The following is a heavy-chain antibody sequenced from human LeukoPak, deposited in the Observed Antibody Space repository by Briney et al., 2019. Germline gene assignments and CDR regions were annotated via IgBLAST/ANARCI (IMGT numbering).Heavy chain of an antibody. Sequence: NPSETLSLTCTVSGGSISSSSYYWGWIRQPPGKGLEWIGSIDYSGSTYYNPSLKSRVTISVDTSKNQFSLKLSSVTAADTAVYYCARHTSYYYGSGSRNYYYYYMDVWGKGTTVTVSS. V-gene: IGHV4-39*01. CDR2: IDYSGST. CDR3: ARHTSYYYGSGSRNYYYYYMDV. J-gene: IGHJ6*03. CDR1: GGSISSSSYY. D-gene: IGHD3-10*01.